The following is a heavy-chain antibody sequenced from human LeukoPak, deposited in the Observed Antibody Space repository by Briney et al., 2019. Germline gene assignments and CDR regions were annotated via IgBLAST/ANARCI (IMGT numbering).Heavy chain of an antibody. CDR1: GFTLSTTL. V-gene: IGHV3-66*02. D-gene: IGHD3-10*01. J-gene: IGHJ4*02. Sequence: PGGSLRLSCTVSGFTLSTTLMDWVRQSPGKGLEWVSLIYDGGRAVYGDSVRGRFTISRDTSKNMVDLKMNTLKVEHSGRYYCARDSAGRESWVAFDIWGPGTLVTVSS. CDR2: IYDGGRA. CDR3: ARDSAGRESWVAFDI.